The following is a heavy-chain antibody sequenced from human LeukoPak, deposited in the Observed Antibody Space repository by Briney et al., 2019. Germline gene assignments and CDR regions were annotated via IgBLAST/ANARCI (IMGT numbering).Heavy chain of an antibody. CDR1: GFTFDHYA. V-gene: IGHV3-9*03. CDR2: ISWNSGSI. CDR3: AKGGQQLVFGAFDI. Sequence: GRSLRLSCAAPGFTFDHYAMHWVRQAPGKGLEWVSGISWNSGSIGYADSVKGRFTISRDNAKNSLHLQMNSLRAEDMAFYYCAKGGQQLVFGAFDIWGQGTMVTVSS. D-gene: IGHD6-13*01. J-gene: IGHJ3*02.